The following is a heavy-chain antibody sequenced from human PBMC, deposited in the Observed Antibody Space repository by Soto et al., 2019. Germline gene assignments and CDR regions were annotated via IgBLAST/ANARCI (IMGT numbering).Heavy chain of an antibody. V-gene: IGHV4-4*02. D-gene: IGHD2-21*02. Sequence: TLSLTCAVSGGSISSSNWWSWVRQPPGKGLEWIGEIYHSGSTNYNPSPKSRVTISVDKSKNQFSLKLSSVTAADTAVYYCARDLWGYCGTDCYPLDVWGQGTTVTVSS. CDR3: ARDLWGYCGTDCYPLDV. J-gene: IGHJ6*02. CDR1: GGSISSSNW. CDR2: IYHSGST.